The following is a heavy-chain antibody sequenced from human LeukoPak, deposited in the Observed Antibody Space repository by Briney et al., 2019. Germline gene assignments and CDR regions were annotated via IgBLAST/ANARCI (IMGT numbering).Heavy chain of an antibody. V-gene: IGHV1-69*08. CDR2: ITPVIETA. D-gene: IGHD3-10*01. CDR1: VGTFLSHI. J-gene: IGHJ5*02. Sequence: SVKVSYKTSVGTFLSHIFSWVRQAPGHGLEWIGKITPVIETAKYAQTFQGRVSIYTDKDTTTVYMDLSGLRPDDTADYYCARVNLRGSNYNWFDPWGQGTRVIVSS. CDR3: ARVNLRGSNYNWFDP.